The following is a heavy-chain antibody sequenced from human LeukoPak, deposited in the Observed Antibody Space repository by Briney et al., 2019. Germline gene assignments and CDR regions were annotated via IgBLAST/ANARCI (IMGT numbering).Heavy chain of an antibody. D-gene: IGHD2-2*01. CDR2: ISSSGSGDNT. Sequence: PGGSLRLSCAASGVTLSSFAMSWARQAPGKGLEWVSGISSSGSGDNTYYADSVKGRSTISRDNAKSSLYLQMNSLRAEDTAVYYCARQCSITSCLWGQGTLVTVSS. J-gene: IGHJ4*02. CDR3: ARQCSITSCL. CDR1: GVTLSSFA. V-gene: IGHV3-23*01.